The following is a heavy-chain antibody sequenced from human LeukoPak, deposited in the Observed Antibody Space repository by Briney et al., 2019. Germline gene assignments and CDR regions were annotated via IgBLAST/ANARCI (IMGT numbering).Heavy chain of an antibody. V-gene: IGHV3-33*01. J-gene: IGHJ4*02. D-gene: IGHD5-18*01. CDR2: IWYNGSKK. CDR3: ARVLRGYSYENY. Sequence: GGSLRLSCAASGFTFSDHGMHWVRQAPGKGLEWVAIIWYNGSKKYYAESVKGRFTISRDNSKNTLYLQMSSLRAEDTAVYYCARVLRGYSYENYWGQGTLVTVSS. CDR1: GFTFSDHG.